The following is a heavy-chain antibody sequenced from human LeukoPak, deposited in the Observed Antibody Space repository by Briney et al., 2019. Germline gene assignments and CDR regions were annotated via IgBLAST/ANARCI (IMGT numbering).Heavy chain of an antibody. J-gene: IGHJ6*02. CDR2: IIPILGIA. Sequence: ASVKVSCKASGGTFSSYAISWVRQAPGQGLEWMGRIIPILGIANYAQKFQGRVTITADKSTSTAYMELSSLRSEDTAVYYCARKRSGGRQNYYYYYGMDVWGQGTTVTVSS. V-gene: IGHV1-69*04. D-gene: IGHD2-15*01. CDR3: ARKRSGGRQNYYYYYGMDV. CDR1: GGTFSSYA.